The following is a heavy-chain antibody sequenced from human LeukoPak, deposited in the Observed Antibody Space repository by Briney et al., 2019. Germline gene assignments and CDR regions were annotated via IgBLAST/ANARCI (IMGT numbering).Heavy chain of an antibody. CDR3: ARHRSGAYSYGVLDY. CDR2: IYYSGNT. V-gene: IGHV4-39*01. J-gene: IGHJ4*02. CDR1: GGSISSSSYH. Sequence: PPETLSLTCTVSGGSISSSSYHWGWIRQPPGKGLEWIGSIYYSGNTYYNPSLKSRVTISVDTSKNQFSLKLSSVTAADTAVYYCARHRSGAYSYGVLDYWGQGTLVTVSS. D-gene: IGHD5-18*01.